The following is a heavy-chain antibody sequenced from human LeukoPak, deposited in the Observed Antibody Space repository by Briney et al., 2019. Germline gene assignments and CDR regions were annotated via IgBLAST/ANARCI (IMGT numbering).Heavy chain of an antibody. CDR3: ARHPSIAARPKRIQGFDY. CDR2: IYYSGST. J-gene: IGHJ4*02. D-gene: IGHD6-6*01. CDR1: GGSISSYY. Sequence: SETLSLTCTVSGGSISSYYWSWIRQPPGKGLEWIGYIYYSGSTNYNPSLKSRVTISVDTSKNQFSLKLSSVTAADTAVYYCARHPSIAARPKRIQGFDYWGQGTLVTVSS. V-gene: IGHV4-59*08.